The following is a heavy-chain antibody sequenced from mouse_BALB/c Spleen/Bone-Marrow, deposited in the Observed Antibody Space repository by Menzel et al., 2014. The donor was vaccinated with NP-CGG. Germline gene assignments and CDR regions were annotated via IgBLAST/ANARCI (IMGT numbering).Heavy chain of an antibody. CDR1: GFTFSNYW. CDR2: IRLKSHNYAT. CDR3: TTGLVY. J-gene: IGHJ3*01. Sequence: EVQGVESGGGLVQPGRSMKLSCVASGFTFSNYWMNWVRQSPEKGLEWVAEIRLKSHNYATHYADSVKGRFTISRDDSKSSVYLQMNNLRAEDTGIFFCTTGLVYWGQGTLFTVSA. V-gene: IGHV6-6*02.